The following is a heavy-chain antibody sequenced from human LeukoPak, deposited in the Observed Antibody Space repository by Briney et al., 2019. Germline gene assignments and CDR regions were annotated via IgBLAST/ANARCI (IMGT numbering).Heavy chain of an antibody. Sequence: SETLSLTCTLSGGSTSSSSYYWGWIRQPPGKGLEWIGSIYYSGSTYYNPSLKSRVIISVDTSKNQFSLKLSSVTAAETAVYYCARETYYYDSSGHRKLDYWGQGTLVTVSS. CDR2: IYYSGST. J-gene: IGHJ4*02. V-gene: IGHV4-39*01. CDR3: ARETYYYDSSGHRKLDY. D-gene: IGHD3-22*01. CDR1: GGSTSSSSYY.